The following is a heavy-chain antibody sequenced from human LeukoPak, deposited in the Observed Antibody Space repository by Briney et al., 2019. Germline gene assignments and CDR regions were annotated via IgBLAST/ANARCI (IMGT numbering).Heavy chain of an antibody. D-gene: IGHD3-9*01. V-gene: IGHV1-3*04. CDR1: GYTFTTYA. CDR3: ARAPYDFLTGFSLNWFDP. CDR2: INSDKGNT. J-gene: IGHJ5*02. Sequence: ASVKVSCKASGYTFTTYAIHWVRQAPGQRLEWMGWINSDKGNTKYSQKFQGRVTITRDTSAYTAYMELRSLSSADTAIYFCARAPYDFLTGFSLNWFDPWGQGTLVTVSS.